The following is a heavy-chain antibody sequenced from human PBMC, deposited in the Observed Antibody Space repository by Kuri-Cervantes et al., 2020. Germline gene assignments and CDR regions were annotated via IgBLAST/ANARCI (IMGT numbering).Heavy chain of an antibody. V-gene: IGHV3-48*01. D-gene: IGHD5-18*01. Sequence: GGSLRLSCAASGFTFSSYSMHWVRQAPGKGLEWVSYISSSSSTIYYADSVKGRFTISRDNYKNTLYLQMNSLRAEDTAVYDCARDGGGGADTAMVYAGEDYYYIDVWGKGTTVTVSS. J-gene: IGHJ6*03. CDR2: ISSSSSTI. CDR1: GFTFSSYS. CDR3: ARDGGGGADTAMVYAGEDYYYIDV.